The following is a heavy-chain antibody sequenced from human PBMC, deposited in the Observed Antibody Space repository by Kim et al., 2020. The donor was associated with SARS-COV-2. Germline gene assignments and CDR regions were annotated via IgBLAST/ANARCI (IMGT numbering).Heavy chain of an antibody. J-gene: IGHJ4*02. Sequence: GGSLRLSCAASGFTFSNAWMSWVRQAPGKGLEWVGRIKSKTGGGTTDYAAPVKGRFTISRYDSKNTLYLQMNSLKTEDTAVYYCTTGAGRTKSDYWGQGTLVTVSS. CDR2: IKSKTGGGTT. D-gene: IGHD1-1*01. CDR3: TTGAGRTKSDY. V-gene: IGHV3-15*01. CDR1: GFTFSNAW.